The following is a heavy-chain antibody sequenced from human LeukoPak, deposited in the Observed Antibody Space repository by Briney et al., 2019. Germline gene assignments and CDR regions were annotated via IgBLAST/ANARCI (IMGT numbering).Heavy chain of an antibody. CDR2: IYYSGST. CDR1: GGSISSSSYY. V-gene: IGHV4-39*01. CDR3: VRSPRAVAGTKWFDP. D-gene: IGHD6-19*01. J-gene: IGHJ5*02. Sequence: SETLSLTCTVSGGSISSSSYYWGWIRQPPGKGLEWIGSIYYSGSTYYNPSLKSRVTISVDTSKNQFSLKLSSVTAADTAVYYCVRSPRAVAGTKWFDPWGQGTPVTVSS.